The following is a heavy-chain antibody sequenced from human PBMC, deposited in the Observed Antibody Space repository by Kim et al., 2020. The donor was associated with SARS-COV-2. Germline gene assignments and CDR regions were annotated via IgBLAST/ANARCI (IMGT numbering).Heavy chain of an antibody. J-gene: IGHJ3*02. V-gene: IGHV3-53*01. CDR1: GFTVSSNY. D-gene: IGHD3-22*01. Sequence: GGSLRLSCAASGFTVSSNYMSWVRQAPGKGLEWVSVIYSGGSTYYADSVKGRFTISRDNSKNTLYLQMNSLRAEDTAVYYCARPNYYDSSGRAFDIWGQGTMVTVSS. CDR3: ARPNYYDSSGRAFDI. CDR2: IYSGGST.